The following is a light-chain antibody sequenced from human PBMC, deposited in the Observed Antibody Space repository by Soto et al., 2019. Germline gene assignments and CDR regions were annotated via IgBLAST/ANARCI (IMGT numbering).Light chain of an antibody. V-gene: IGLV2-23*01. Sequence: QSALTQPASVSGSPGQSITISCTGTSSDVGSYNLVSWYQPHPGKAPKLMIYEGSKRPSGVSNRFSGSKSGNTASLTISGLQAEDEADYDCCSYAGSSTYVVFGAGTKLTVL. J-gene: IGLJ2*01. CDR1: SSDVGSYNL. CDR3: CSYAGSSTYVV. CDR2: EGS.